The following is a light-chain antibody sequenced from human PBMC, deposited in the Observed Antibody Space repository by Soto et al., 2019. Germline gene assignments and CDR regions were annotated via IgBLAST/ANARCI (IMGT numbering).Light chain of an antibody. CDR2: AAS. CDR1: PGISSY. Sequence: DIQLTQSPSFLSASVGDRVTITCRASPGISSYLAWYQQKPGKAPKLLIYAASTLQSGGPSRFSGSGSGTEFTLTIRSLQPEDFATYYCQPLNSYPLTFGGGTKVESK. J-gene: IGKJ4*01. V-gene: IGKV1-9*01. CDR3: QPLNSYPLT.